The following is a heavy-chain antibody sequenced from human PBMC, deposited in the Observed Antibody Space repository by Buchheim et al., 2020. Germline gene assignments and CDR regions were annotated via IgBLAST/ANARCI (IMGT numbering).Heavy chain of an antibody. Sequence: EVQLVESGGGLVQPGRSLRLSCTASGFTFGDYAMSWFRQAPGKGLERVGFIRSKAYGGTTEYAASVKGRFTISRDDSKSIAYLQMNSLKTEDTAVYYCSRYDYVWGNQRPGQAFDIWGQGT. CDR2: IRSKAYGGTT. D-gene: IGHD3-16*01. CDR1: GFTFGDYA. CDR3: SRYDYVWGNQRPGQAFDI. J-gene: IGHJ3*02. V-gene: IGHV3-49*03.